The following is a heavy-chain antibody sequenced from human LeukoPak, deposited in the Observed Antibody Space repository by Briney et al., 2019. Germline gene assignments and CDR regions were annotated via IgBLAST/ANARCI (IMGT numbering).Heavy chain of an antibody. J-gene: IGHJ5*02. CDR1: GGSINNNKW. D-gene: IGHD2-15*01. CDR2: IYYSGST. V-gene: IGHV4-39*01. Sequence: SETLSLTCVVSGGSINNNKWWSWVRQPPGKGLEWIGSIYYSGSTYYNPSLKSRVTISVDTSKNQFSLKLSSVTAADTAVYYCARRYCSGGSCYSDNWFDPWGQGTLVTVSS. CDR3: ARRYCSGGSCYSDNWFDP.